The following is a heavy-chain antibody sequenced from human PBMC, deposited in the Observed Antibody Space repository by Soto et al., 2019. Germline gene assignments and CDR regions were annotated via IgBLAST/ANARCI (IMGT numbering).Heavy chain of an antibody. Sequence: SLRLTCPASGFTFSSYTMNWVRQAPGKGLEWVSYISSSGDTTYYADSVKGRLTVSRDNSKNTLYLQINSLRAEDTAVYYCAKKNSDYNYSDYWGQGTLVTVSS. CDR1: GFTFSSYT. V-gene: IGHV3-23*01. D-gene: IGHD5-12*01. J-gene: IGHJ4*02. CDR2: ISSSGDTT. CDR3: AKKNSDYNYSDY.